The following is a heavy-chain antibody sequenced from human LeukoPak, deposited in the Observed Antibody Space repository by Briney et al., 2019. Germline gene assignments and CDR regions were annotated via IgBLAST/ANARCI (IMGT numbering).Heavy chain of an antibody. Sequence: GGSLRLSCAASGFTFSSYEMNWVRQAPGKGLEWVSFISSSGTTINQPDSVKGRFTISRDNAKNSVHLQMDNLRVEDTAVYYCARGWDRAHPTGFEFDVWGQGPRSPSP. D-gene: IGHD1-26*01. CDR1: GFTFSSYE. J-gene: IGHJ6*02. CDR2: ISSSGTTI. CDR3: ARGWDRAHPTGFEFDV. V-gene: IGHV3-48*03.